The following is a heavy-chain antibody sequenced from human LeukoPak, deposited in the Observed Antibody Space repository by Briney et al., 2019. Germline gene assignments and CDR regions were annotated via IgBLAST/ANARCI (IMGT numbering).Heavy chain of an antibody. V-gene: IGHV4-4*07. D-gene: IGHD1-26*01. J-gene: IGHJ3*02. Sequence: SETLSLTCTVSGGSMSDYYWIWIRQPAGKGLEWIGRVYSSGSTNHNPSLNSRVTVSIDTSKNQFSLKLSSVTAADTAVYYCARVGGGAFGIWGQGTMVTVSS. CDR3: ARVGGGAFGI. CDR1: GGSMSDYY. CDR2: VYSSGST.